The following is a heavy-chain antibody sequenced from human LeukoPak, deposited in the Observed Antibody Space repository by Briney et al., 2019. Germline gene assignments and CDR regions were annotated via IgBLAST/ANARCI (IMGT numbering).Heavy chain of an antibody. J-gene: IGHJ6*02. V-gene: IGHV3-15*01. D-gene: IGHD1-1*01. Sequence: GGSLRLSCAASGFTFSNAWMSWVRQAPGKGLEWVGRIKSKPDGGTTDYAAPAKGRFTISRDDSKNTLHLQMNSLKTEDTAVYYCSTDQLVYGMDVWGQGTTVTVSS. CDR1: GFTFSNAW. CDR3: STDQLVYGMDV. CDR2: IKSKPDGGTT.